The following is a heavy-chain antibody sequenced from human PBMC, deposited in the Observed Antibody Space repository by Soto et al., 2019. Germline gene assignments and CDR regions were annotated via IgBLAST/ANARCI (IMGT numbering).Heavy chain of an antibody. D-gene: IGHD3-16*02. Sequence: GGSLRLSCAASGFTFSSYAMSWVRQAPGKGLEWVSAISGSGGSTYYAGSVKGRFTISRDNSKNTLYLQMNSLRAEDTAVYYCAKDSGYIWGSYRYDGYFDLWGRGTLVTVSS. CDR1: GFTFSSYA. CDR3: AKDSGYIWGSYRYDGYFDL. V-gene: IGHV3-23*01. J-gene: IGHJ2*01. CDR2: ISGSGGST.